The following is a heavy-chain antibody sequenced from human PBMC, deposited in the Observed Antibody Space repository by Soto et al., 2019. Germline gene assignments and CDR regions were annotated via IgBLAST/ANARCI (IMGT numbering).Heavy chain of an antibody. CDR1: GFSLRTYGVG. CDR3: AHRAYLDSGKQFDY. V-gene: IGHV2-5*02. D-gene: IGHD3-10*01. Sequence: QITLKESGPTLVKPTQTLTLTCSFSGFSLRTYGVGVGWIRQPPGKTLEWLALIYWDNDKRYSPSLKSRLTITKDTSENQVGLTMTNMDPVDTATYSCAHRAYLDSGKQFDYWGQGTLVSVSS. CDR2: IYWDNDK. J-gene: IGHJ4*02.